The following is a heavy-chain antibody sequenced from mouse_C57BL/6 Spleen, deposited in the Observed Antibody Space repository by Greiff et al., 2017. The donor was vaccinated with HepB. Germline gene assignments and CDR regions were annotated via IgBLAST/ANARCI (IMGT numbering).Heavy chain of an antibody. CDR3: ARDYYYGSYYSAMDY. V-gene: IGHV1-80*01. J-gene: IGHJ4*01. D-gene: IGHD1-1*01. CDR2: IYPGDGDT. CDR1: GYAFSSYW. Sequence: QVQLQQSGAELVKPGASVKISCKASGYAFSSYWMNWVKQRPGKGLEWIGQIYPGDGDTNYNGKFKGKATLTADKSSSTAYMQLSSLSSEDSAVYFCARDYYYGSYYSAMDYWGQGTSVTVSS.